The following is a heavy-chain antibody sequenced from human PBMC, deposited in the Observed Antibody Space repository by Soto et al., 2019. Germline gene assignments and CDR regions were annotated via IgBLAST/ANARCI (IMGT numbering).Heavy chain of an antibody. V-gene: IGHV2-70*12. D-gene: IGHD6-6*01. CDR2: IDWDDDK. CDR1: GFSLSTSGMR. CDR3: AHSKYSRSSFDY. J-gene: IGHJ4*02. Sequence: SGPTLVNPTQTLTLTCTFSGFSLSTSGMRVSWIRQPPGKALEWLARIDWDDDKFYSTSLKTRLTISKDTSKNQVVLTVTNMDPVDTATYYCAHSKYSRSSFDYWGQGTLVTVSS.